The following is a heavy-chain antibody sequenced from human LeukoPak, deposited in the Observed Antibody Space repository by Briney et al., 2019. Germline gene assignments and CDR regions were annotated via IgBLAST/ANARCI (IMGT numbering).Heavy chain of an antibody. CDR3: ARGAHLAFDY. Sequence: GGSLRLYCAASGFTFSSYEMNWVRQAPGKGLEWVSYISSSGSTIYYADSVKGRFTISRDNAKNSLCLQMNSLRAEDTAVYYCARGAHLAFDYWGQGTLVTVSS. CDR1: GFTFSSYE. V-gene: IGHV3-48*03. CDR2: ISSSGSTI. J-gene: IGHJ4*02.